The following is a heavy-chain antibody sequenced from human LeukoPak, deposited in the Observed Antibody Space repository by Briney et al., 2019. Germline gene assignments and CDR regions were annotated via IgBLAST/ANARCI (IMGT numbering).Heavy chain of an antibody. J-gene: IGHJ4*02. Sequence: GGSLRLSCAGSGFIFNNYAMHWVWQPPGKGLEWVSGISWNSGSIDYADSVKGRFTISRDNAKNSLYLQMNSLRVEDTAFYYCAKDNRRHYTSGPNPDSLHWGQGALVTVSS. CDR3: AKDNRRHYTSGPNPDSLH. CDR1: GFIFNNYA. V-gene: IGHV3-9*01. D-gene: IGHD6-19*01. CDR2: ISWNSGSI.